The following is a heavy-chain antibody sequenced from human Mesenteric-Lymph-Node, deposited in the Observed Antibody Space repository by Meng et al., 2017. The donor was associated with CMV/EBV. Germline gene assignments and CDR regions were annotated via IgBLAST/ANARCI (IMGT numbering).Heavy chain of an antibody. CDR2: IYYSGST. J-gene: IGHJ5*02. CDR1: GGSISSGGYY. D-gene: IGHD3-3*01. CDR3: ASVVPPWSGYYAAAWFDP. V-gene: IGHV4-31*03. Sequence: SETLSLTCTVSGGSISSGGYYWSWIRQHPGKGLEWIGYIYYSGSTYYNPSLKSRVTISVDTSKNQFSLKLSSVTAADTAVYYCASVVPPWSGYYAAAWFDPWGQGTLVTVSS.